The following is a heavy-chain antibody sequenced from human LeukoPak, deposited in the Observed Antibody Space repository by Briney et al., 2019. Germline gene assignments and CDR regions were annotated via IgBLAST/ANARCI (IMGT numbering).Heavy chain of an antibody. V-gene: IGHV1-58*02. CDR3: AADPDSSGWYGGGDY. J-gene: IGHJ4*02. CDR1: GFTFTSST. Sequence: GTSAKVSCKASGFTFTSSTMQWVRQARGQRLEWIGWIVVGSGNTNYAQVFQERVTITRDMSTSTAYMELSSLRSEDTAVYYCAADPDSSGWYGGGDYWGQGTLVTVSS. CDR2: IVVGSGNT. D-gene: IGHD6-19*01.